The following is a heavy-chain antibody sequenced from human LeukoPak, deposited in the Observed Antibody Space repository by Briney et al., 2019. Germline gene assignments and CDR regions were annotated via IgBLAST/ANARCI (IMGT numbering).Heavy chain of an antibody. CDR3: ARDAGIAVAGGFDY. D-gene: IGHD6-19*01. CDR1: GGSISSSNW. J-gene: IGHJ4*02. V-gene: IGHV4-4*02. Sequence: SETLSLTCAVSGGSISSSNWWSWVCQPPGKGLEWIGEIYHSGSTNYNPSLKSRVTISVDKSKNQFSLKLSSVTAADTAVYYCARDAGIAVAGGFDYWGQGTLVTVSS. CDR2: IYHSGST.